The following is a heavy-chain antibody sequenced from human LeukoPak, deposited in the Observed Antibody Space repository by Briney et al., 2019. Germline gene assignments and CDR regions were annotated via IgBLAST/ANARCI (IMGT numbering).Heavy chain of an antibody. CDR1: GFTFSSYW. D-gene: IGHD3-10*01. Sequence: GGSLRLSCAASGFTFSSYWMSWVRQAPGKGLEWVANIKQDGSEKYYVDSVKGRFTISGDNAKNSLYLQMNSLRAEDTAVYYCARSTATRGGSHYMDVWGKGTTVTVSS. V-gene: IGHV3-7*01. J-gene: IGHJ6*03. CDR2: IKQDGSEK. CDR3: ARSTATRGGSHYMDV.